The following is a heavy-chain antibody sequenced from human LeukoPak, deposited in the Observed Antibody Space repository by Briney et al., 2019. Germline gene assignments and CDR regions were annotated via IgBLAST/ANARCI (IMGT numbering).Heavy chain of an antibody. Sequence: GGSLRLSCAASGFAFSSYGTHWVRQAPGKGLEWVAVISYDGSKTYYADSVKGRITISRDNSKNTLYLQMNSLRAEDTAVYYCAKDWYYYGSGTYIPSNWGQGTLVTVSS. CDR3: AKDWYYYGSGTYIPSN. CDR1: GFAFSSYG. CDR2: ISYDGSKT. J-gene: IGHJ4*02. D-gene: IGHD3-10*01. V-gene: IGHV3-30*18.